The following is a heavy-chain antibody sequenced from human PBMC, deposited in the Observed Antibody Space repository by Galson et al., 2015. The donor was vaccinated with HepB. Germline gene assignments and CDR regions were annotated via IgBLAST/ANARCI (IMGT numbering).Heavy chain of an antibody. Sequence: TLSLTCTVSGGSISSSSYYWGWIRQPPGKGLEWIGSIYYSGSTYYNPSLKSRVTISVDTSKNQFSLKLSSVTAADTAVYYCARRRSPDYWGQGTLVTVSS. J-gene: IGHJ4*02. V-gene: IGHV4-39*01. CDR2: IYYSGST. CDR1: GGSISSSSYY. CDR3: ARRRSPDY.